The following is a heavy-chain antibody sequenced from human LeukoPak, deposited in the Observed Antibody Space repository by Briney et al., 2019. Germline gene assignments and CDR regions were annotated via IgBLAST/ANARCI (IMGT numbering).Heavy chain of an antibody. J-gene: IGHJ4*02. CDR1: GGSISSYY. D-gene: IGHD1-26*01. CDR3: ARADPGEVGPTVDY. Sequence: PSETLSPTCTVSGGSISSYYWSWIRQPPGKGLEWIGYIYYSGSTNYNPSLKSRVTISVDTPKNQFSLKLSSVTAADTAVYYCARADPGEVGPTVDYWGQGTLVTVSS. CDR2: IYYSGST. V-gene: IGHV4-59*01.